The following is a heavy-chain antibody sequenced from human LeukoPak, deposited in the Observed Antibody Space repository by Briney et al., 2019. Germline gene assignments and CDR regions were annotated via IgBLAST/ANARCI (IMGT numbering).Heavy chain of an antibody. D-gene: IGHD3-10*01. Sequence: GALRLSCAASGFTFSSYWMHWVRQAPGKGLVWVSRINSDGSSTSYADSVKGRFTISRDNAKNSLYLQMNSLRAEDTAVYYCARDYSLYGSGSYSPGYFDYWGQGTLVTVSS. CDR1: GFTFSSYW. J-gene: IGHJ4*02. CDR3: ARDYSLYGSGSYSPGYFDY. CDR2: INSDGSST. V-gene: IGHV3-74*01.